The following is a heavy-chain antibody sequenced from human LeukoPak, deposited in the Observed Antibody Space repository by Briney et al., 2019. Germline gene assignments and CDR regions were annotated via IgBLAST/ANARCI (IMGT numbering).Heavy chain of an antibody. J-gene: IGHJ5*02. CDR2: IIPILGIA. CDR1: AGTSSSYA. D-gene: IGHD3-3*02. Sequence: ASAKVSCKASAGTSSSYAISWVRQAPAQGLEWMGRIIPILGIANYAQQSQGRVTITTDKSTSKAYMELSSLRSEDTAVYDCERELEEHWFDPWGQGTLVTVSS. CDR3: ERELEEHWFDP. V-gene: IGHV1-69*04.